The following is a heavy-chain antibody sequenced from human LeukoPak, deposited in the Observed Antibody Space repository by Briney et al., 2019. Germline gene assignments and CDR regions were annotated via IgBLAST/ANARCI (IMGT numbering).Heavy chain of an antibody. D-gene: IGHD3-9*01. J-gene: IGHJ4*02. CDR3: AKSHYDILTGYHYYFDY. CDR2: ISYDGSNK. V-gene: IGHV3-30*04. Sequence: AGGSLRLSCAATGFTFSSSTMHWVRQAPGKGLEWVAVISYDGSNKYYADSVKGRFTISRDNSKNTLYLQMNSLRAEDTAVYYCAKSHYDILTGYHYYFDYWDQGTLVTVSS. CDR1: GFTFSSST.